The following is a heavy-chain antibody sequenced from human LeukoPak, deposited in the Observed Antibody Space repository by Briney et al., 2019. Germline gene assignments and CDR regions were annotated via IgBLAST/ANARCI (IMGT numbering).Heavy chain of an antibody. V-gene: IGHV1-24*01. D-gene: IGHD6-13*01. Sequence: ASVKVSCKVSGYTLTELSMHWVRQAPRKGLEWMGGFDPEDGETIYAQKFQGRVTMTEDTSTDTAYMELSSLRSEDTAVYYCAIIPSEAAAGTGDYWGQGTLVTVSS. CDR3: AIIPSEAAAGTGDY. J-gene: IGHJ4*02. CDR2: FDPEDGET. CDR1: GYTLTELS.